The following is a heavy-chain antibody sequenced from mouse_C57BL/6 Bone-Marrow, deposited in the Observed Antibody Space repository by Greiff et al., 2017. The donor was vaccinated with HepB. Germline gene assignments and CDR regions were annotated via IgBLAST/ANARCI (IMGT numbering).Heavy chain of an antibody. D-gene: IGHD2-2*01. CDR1: GYAFSSSW. CDR3: ARWLREAMDD. V-gene: IGHV1-82*01. CDR2: IYPGDGDT. Sequence: QVQLQQSGPELVKPGASVKISCKASGYAFSSSWMNWVKQRPGKGLEWIGRIYPGDGDTNYNGKFKGKATLTADKSSSTAYMQLSSLTSEDSAVYFCARWLREAMDDWGQGTSVTVSS. J-gene: IGHJ4*01.